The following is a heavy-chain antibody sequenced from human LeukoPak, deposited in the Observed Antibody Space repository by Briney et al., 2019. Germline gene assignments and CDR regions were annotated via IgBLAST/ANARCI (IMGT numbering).Heavy chain of an antibody. V-gene: IGHV3-23*01. CDR2: IDGSGGST. Sequence: GGSLRLSCVASGFTFSSYAMSWFRQAPGRGLEWVSAIDGSGGSTYYADSVKGRFTISRDNSKNTLYLQMHSLRAEDTAIYYCAKDRRLPWDYFDSWGQGTQVTVSS. CDR3: AKDRRLPWDYFDS. CDR1: GFTFSSYA. D-gene: IGHD5-12*01. J-gene: IGHJ4*02.